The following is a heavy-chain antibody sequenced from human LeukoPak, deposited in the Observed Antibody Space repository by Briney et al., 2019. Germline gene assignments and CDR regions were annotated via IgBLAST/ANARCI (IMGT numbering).Heavy chain of an antibody. CDR2: ITSSGSSI. CDR1: GFTFSDYY. Sequence: GGSLRLSCAASGFTFSDYYMSWIRQAPGKGLEWVSYITSSGSSIYYADSVKGRFTISRDNAKNSLYLQMNSLRAEDTAVYYCATSSGYYANYFDNWGQGTLVTVSS. D-gene: IGHD3-22*01. CDR3: ATSSGYYANYFDN. V-gene: IGHV3-11*04. J-gene: IGHJ4*02.